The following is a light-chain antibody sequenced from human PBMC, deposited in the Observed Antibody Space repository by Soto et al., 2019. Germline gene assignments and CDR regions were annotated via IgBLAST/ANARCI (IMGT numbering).Light chain of an antibody. CDR2: YDS. CDR1: NIGSKS. V-gene: IGLV3-21*04. Sequence: SYELTQPPSVSVAPGKTARITCGGNNIGSKSVHWYQQKPGQAPVLVIYYDSDRPSGIPERFSGSNSGNTATLTISRVEAGDEADYYCQVWDSSSYPVVFGGGTKLTVL. CDR3: QVWDSSSYPVV. J-gene: IGLJ2*01.